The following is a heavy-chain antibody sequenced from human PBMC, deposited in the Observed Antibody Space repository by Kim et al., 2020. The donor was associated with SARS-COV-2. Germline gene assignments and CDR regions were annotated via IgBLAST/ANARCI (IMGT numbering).Heavy chain of an antibody. CDR1: GFTFSSYA. J-gene: IGHJ4*02. D-gene: IGHD6-19*01. V-gene: IGHV3-23*01. Sequence: GGSLRLSCAASGFTFSSYAMSWVRQAPGKGLEWVSAISGSGGSTYYADSVKGRFTISRDNSKNTLYLQMNSLRAEDTAVYYCAKREGSGWYTTIPFDYWGQGTLVTVSS. CDR3: AKREGSGWYTTIPFDY. CDR2: ISGSGGST.